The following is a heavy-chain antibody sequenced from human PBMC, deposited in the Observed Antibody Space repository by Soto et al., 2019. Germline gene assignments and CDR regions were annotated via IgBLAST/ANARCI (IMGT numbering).Heavy chain of an antibody. Sequence: SETLSLTCTVSGGSISSGDYYWSWIRQPPGKGLEWIGYIYYSGSTYYNPSLKSRVTISVETSKNQFSLKLSSVTAADTAVYYCARHCSFRIFGGVEDWGKGTTATVPS. CDR1: GGSISSGDYY. V-gene: IGHV4-30-4*01. CDR3: ARHCSFRIFGGVED. J-gene: IGHJ6*04. CDR2: IYYSGST. D-gene: IGHD3-3*01.